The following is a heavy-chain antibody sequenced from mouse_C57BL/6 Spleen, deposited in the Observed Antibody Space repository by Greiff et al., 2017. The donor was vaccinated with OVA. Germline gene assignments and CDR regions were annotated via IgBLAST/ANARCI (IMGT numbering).Heavy chain of an antibody. D-gene: IGHD2-2*01. CDR3: TRESTMVTTGYYFDY. Sequence: EVHLVESGEGLVKPGGSLKLSCAASGFTFSSYAMSWVRQTPEKRLEWVAYISSGGDYIYYADTVKGRFTISRDNARNTLYLQMSSLKSEDTAMYYCTRESTMVTTGYYFDYWGQGTTLTVSS. V-gene: IGHV5-9-1*02. J-gene: IGHJ2*01. CDR2: ISSGGDYI. CDR1: GFTFSSYA.